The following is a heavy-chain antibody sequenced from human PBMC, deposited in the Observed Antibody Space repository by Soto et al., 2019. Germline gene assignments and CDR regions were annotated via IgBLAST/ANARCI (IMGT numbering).Heavy chain of an antibody. CDR2: IGTSGTPT. CDR1: GFTFRSYA. V-gene: IGHV3-23*01. CDR3: TRILWSSRRDALDI. Sequence: DVQLLESGGDLVQPGGSLRLSCIASGFTFRSYAIAWVRQAPGGDLEWVSAIGTSGTPTLYADSVKSRFSISRDDYRKTVSLQMNSLGVEDTATYYCTRILWSSRRDALDIWGQGTTVTVSS. D-gene: IGHD2-21*01. J-gene: IGHJ6*02.